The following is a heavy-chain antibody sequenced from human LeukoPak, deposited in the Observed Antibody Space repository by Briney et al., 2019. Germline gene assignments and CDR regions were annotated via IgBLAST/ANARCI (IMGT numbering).Heavy chain of an antibody. CDR1: GGTFSSYA. J-gene: IGHJ5*02. Sequence: SVKVSCKASGGTFSSYAISWVRQAPGQGLEWMGGIIPIFGTANYAQKFQGRVTITADKSTSTAYMELSSLRSEDTAVYYCATQIAADNWFDPWGQGTLVTVSS. CDR3: ATQIAADNWFDP. D-gene: IGHD6-6*01. V-gene: IGHV1-69*06. CDR2: IIPIFGTA.